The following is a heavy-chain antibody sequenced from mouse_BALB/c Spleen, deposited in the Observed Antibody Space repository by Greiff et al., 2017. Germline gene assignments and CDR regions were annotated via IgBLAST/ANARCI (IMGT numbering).Heavy chain of an antibody. CDR2: ISSGSSTI. CDR1: GFTFSSFG. D-gene: IGHD2-2*01. V-gene: IGHV5-17*02. CDR3: ARGHGYDGYAMDY. J-gene: IGHJ4*01. Sequence: EVMLVESGGGLVQPGGSRKLSCAASGFTFSSFGMHWVRQAPEKGLEWVAYISSGSSTIYYADTVKGRFTISRDNPKNTLFLQMTSLRSEDTAMYYCARGHGYDGYAMDYWGQGTSGTVSS.